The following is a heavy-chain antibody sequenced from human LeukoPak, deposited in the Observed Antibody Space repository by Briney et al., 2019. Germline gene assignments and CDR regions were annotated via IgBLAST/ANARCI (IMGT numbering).Heavy chain of an antibody. CDR2: ISGSGGST. Sequence: PGGSLRLSCAASGFTFSSYGMSWVRQAPGKGLEWVSAISGSGGSTYYADSVKGRFTISRDNAKNSLYLQMNSLRAEDTAVYYCARSIAAAEGYWGQGTLVTVPS. D-gene: IGHD6-13*01. V-gene: IGHV3-23*01. CDR1: GFTFSSYG. J-gene: IGHJ1*01. CDR3: ARSIAAAEGY.